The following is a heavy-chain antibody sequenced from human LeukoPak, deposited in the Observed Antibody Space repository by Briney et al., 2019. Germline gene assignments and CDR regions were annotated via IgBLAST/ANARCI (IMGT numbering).Heavy chain of an antibody. CDR3: ARPPRNGMDV. V-gene: IGHV3-21*01. CDR1: GFTFSSYS. CDR2: ISSSSSYI. Sequence: GGSLRLSCAASGFTFSSYSMNWVRQAPGKGLEWVSSISSSSSYIYYADSVRGRFTISRDNAKNSLYLQMNSLRAEDTAVYYCARPPRNGMDVWGQGTTVTVSS. J-gene: IGHJ6*02.